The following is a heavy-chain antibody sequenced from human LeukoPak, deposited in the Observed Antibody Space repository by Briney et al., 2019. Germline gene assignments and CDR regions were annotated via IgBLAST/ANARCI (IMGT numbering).Heavy chain of an antibody. Sequence: ASVKVSCKASGGTFSSYAISWVRQAPGQGLEWMGWINTNTGNPTYAQGFTGRYVFSLDTSVSTAYLQISGLKADDTAVYYCGRDPKLGIRGYTYGYFDSWGQGTLVTVSS. CDR3: GRDPKLGIRGYTYGYFDS. CDR2: INTNTGNP. CDR1: GGTFSSYA. V-gene: IGHV7-4-1*02. D-gene: IGHD5-18*01. J-gene: IGHJ4*02.